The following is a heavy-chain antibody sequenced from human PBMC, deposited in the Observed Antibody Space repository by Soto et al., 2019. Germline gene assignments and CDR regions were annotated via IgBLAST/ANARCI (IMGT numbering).Heavy chain of an antibody. CDR3: ARGYCTTTICDPWFDP. V-gene: IGHV5-51*01. J-gene: IGHJ5*02. Sequence: PGESLKISCTGIGYAFTSYWIAWVRQMPGKGLEWMGIIYPGDSDTGYSPSFQGQVTISVDKSITTAYLQWSTLKASDTAMYYCARGYCTTTICDPWFDPWGQGTLVTVSS. CDR1: GYAFTSYW. D-gene: IGHD2-2*01. CDR2: IYPGDSDT.